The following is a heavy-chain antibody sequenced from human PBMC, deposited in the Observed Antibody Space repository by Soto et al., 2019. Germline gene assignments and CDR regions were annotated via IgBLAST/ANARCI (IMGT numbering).Heavy chain of an antibody. J-gene: IGHJ6*03. D-gene: IGHD2-21*01. Sequence: QLQLQESGPGLVKPSETLSLTCTVSGGSISSSSYYWGWIRQPPGKGLEWIGSIYYSGSTYYNPSLKSRVTISVDTSKNQFSLKLSSVTAADTAVYYCARHWVWWLWYYYMDVWGKGTTVTVSS. CDR2: IYYSGST. CDR3: ARHWVWWLWYYYMDV. V-gene: IGHV4-39*01. CDR1: GGSISSSSYY.